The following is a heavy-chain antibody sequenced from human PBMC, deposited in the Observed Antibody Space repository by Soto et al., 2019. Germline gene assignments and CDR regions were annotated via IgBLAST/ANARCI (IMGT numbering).Heavy chain of an antibody. CDR1: GFTFSSSA. Sequence: EVQLLESGGGLVQPGGSLRLSCAASGFTFSSSAMRWVRQAPGKGLEWVSAISGSGGSTYYADSVKGRFTISRDNSKNTLYLQMNSLRAEDTAVYYCAKDITARPYYFDYWGQGTLVTVSS. CDR2: ISGSGGST. J-gene: IGHJ4*02. V-gene: IGHV3-23*01. D-gene: IGHD3-10*01. CDR3: AKDITARPYYFDY.